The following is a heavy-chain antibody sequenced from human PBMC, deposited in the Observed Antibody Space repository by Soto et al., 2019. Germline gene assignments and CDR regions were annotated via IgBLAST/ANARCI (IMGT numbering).Heavy chain of an antibody. CDR1: GFTFSSYA. V-gene: IGHV3-23*01. CDR3: AKRTLGWYFDL. J-gene: IGHJ2*01. D-gene: IGHD1-26*01. Sequence: EVQLLESGGGLVQPGGSLRLSCAASGFTFSSYAMSWLRQARGKGLEWVSVISGSGGSTYSADSVKGRFTISRDNSKNTLYLQMNSLRAEDTAVYYCAKRTLGWYFDLWGRGTLVTVSS. CDR2: ISGSGGST.